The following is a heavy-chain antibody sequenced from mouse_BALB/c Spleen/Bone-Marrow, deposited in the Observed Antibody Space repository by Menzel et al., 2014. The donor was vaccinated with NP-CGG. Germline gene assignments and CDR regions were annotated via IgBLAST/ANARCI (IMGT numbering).Heavy chain of an antibody. CDR1: GYTFTTYW. CDR2: IDPSDSES. J-gene: IGHJ4*01. Sequence: VQLQQSGAELVKPGAPVKLSCKASGYTFTTYWMNWVKQRPGRGLEWIGKIDPSDSESHYSQKLKDKATLTVDKSSNTAYIQLSSLTSEDSAVYFCARSYGNYDAMDFWGQGTSVTVSS. V-gene: IGHV1-69*02. D-gene: IGHD2-10*02. CDR3: ARSYGNYDAMDF.